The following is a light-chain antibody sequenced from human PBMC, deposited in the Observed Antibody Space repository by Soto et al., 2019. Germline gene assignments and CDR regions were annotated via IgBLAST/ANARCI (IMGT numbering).Light chain of an antibody. CDR2: DVS. Sequence: QSVLTQPASVSGSPGQSITISCTATSSDVGGYNYVSWYQQHPGKAPKLMIFDVSNRPSGVSNRFSGSESGNTASLTISGLQAEDEADYYCSSYRSYSSPVVFGGGTKVTVL. CDR3: SSYRSYSSPVV. V-gene: IGLV2-14*01. CDR1: SSDVGGYNY. J-gene: IGLJ2*01.